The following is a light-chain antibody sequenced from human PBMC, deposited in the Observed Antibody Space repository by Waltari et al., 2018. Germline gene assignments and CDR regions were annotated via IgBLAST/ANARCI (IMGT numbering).Light chain of an antibody. J-gene: IGKJ5*01. CDR2: DAS. V-gene: IGKV3-15*01. Sequence: EIVMTQSPATLSVSPGETAPLSCRASQSVSSNVAWYQKKPGQAPRLLIYDASTRATSIPAKFRGSGSGTEFTLTISSLQSEDFAVYYCQQYNRWPPITFGHGTRLEIK. CDR3: QQYNRWPPIT. CDR1: QSVSSN.